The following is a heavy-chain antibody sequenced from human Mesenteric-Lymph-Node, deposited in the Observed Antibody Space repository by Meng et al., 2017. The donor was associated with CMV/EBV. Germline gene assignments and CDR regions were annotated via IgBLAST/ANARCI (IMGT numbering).Heavy chain of an antibody. CDR1: GFTFSRYG. CDR3: ARRVVRELYFDY. CDR2: ISGSGDST. Sequence: GGSLRLSCAASGFTFSRYGMSWVRQAPGKGLEWVSAISGSGDSTYYADSAKGRFTISRDNSKNTLYLQMNSLRAEDTAVYYCARRVVRELYFDYWGQGTLVTVSS. J-gene: IGHJ4*02. D-gene: IGHD3-10*01. V-gene: IGHV3-23*01.